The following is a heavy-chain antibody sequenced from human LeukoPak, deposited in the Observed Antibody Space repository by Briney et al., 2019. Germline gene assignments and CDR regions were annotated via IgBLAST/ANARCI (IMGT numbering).Heavy chain of an antibody. D-gene: IGHD3-22*01. Sequence: SETLSLTCPVSGGSISSYYWSWIRQPPGKGLEWIGYIYYSGSTNYNPSLKSRVTISVDTSKNQFSLKLSSVTAADTAVYYCARAATYYYDSSGYYAFDYWGQGTLVTVSS. J-gene: IGHJ4*02. V-gene: IGHV4-59*01. CDR3: ARAATYYYDSSGYYAFDY. CDR2: IYYSGST. CDR1: GGSISSYY.